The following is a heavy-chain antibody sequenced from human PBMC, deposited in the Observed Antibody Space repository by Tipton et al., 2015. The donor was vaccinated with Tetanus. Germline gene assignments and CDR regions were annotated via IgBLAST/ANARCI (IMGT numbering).Heavy chain of an antibody. CDR2: IHPSGST. D-gene: IGHD2-2*01. CDR3: ARSIAAASVWPFDY. V-gene: IGHV4-34*10. Sequence: GLVKPSETLSLTCGVSDGSFNAYYWSWIRQTPGKGLEWIGEIHPSGSTNYNASLRGRVTMSVDLTRKHVFLRMTSVTAADTAVYYCARSIAAASVWPFDYWGQGTQVTVSS. CDR1: DGSFNAYY. J-gene: IGHJ4*02.